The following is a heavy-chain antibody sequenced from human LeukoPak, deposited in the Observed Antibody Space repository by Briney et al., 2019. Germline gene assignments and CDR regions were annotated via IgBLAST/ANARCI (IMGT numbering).Heavy chain of an antibody. CDR1: GFNFNTYS. CDR2: ISSVSTYI. D-gene: IGHD3-10*01. CDR3: ARDLWFGELPFGY. J-gene: IGHJ4*02. V-gene: IGHV3-21*01. Sequence: PGGSLRLSCAASGFNFNTYSMNWVRQAPGKGLEWVSGISSVSTYIYYADSVKGRFTISRDSAKNSLYLQMNTLRAEDTAVYYCARDLWFGELPFGYWGQGTLVTVSS.